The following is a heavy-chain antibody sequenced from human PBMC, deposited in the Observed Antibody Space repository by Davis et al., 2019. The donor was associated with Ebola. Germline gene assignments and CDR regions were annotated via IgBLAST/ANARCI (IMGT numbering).Heavy chain of an antibody. D-gene: IGHD7-27*01. Sequence: ASVKVSCKASGYTFTSYAMHWVRQAPGQRLEWMGWISANNGNTNYAQNLKGRLTMTTDTSTNTAYMELRSLRSDDTAVYYCAKGAGDRLGFFDYWGQGTLVTVSS. CDR2: ISANNGNT. CDR1: GYTFTSYA. CDR3: AKGAGDRLGFFDY. J-gene: IGHJ4*02. V-gene: IGHV1-18*01.